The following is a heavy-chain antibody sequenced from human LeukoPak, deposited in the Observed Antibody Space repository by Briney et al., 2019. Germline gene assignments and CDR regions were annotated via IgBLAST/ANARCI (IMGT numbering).Heavy chain of an antibody. CDR3: AREGAYCSSTSCNWFDP. V-gene: IGHV4-61*02. CDR2: IYTSGST. J-gene: IGHJ5*02. D-gene: IGHD2-2*01. CDR1: GGSISSGSYY. Sequence: PSETLSLTRTVSGGSISSGSYYWSWIRQPAGKGLEWIGRIYTSGSTNYNPSLKSRVTISVDTSKNQFSLKLSSVTAADTAVYYCAREGAYCSSTSCNWFDPWGQGTLVTVSS.